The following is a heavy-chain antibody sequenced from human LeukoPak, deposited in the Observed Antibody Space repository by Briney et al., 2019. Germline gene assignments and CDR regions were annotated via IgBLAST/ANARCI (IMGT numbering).Heavy chain of an antibody. CDR1: GGSISSSSYY. J-gene: IGHJ5*02. CDR3: ARGVPYCSGGSCYHNWFDP. CDR2: IYYSGST. Sequence: SETLSLTCTVSGGSISSSSYYWGWIRQPPGKGLEWIGSIYYSGSTYYNPSLKSRVTISVDTSKNQFSLKLSSVTAADTAVYYCARGVPYCSGGSCYHNWFDPWGQGTLVTVSS. V-gene: IGHV4-39*07. D-gene: IGHD2-15*01.